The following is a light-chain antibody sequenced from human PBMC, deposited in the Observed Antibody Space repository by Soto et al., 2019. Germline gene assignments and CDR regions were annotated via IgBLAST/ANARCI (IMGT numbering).Light chain of an antibody. CDR2: AAS. CDR3: QQSYSTLIT. J-gene: IGKJ5*01. CDR1: QSINNY. Sequence: DIQMTQSPSSLSASVGDRVTITCRASQSINNYLHWYQQKPGKAPKLLIHAASNLQSGVPSRFSRSGSGTDFALTISNLQPEDFATYYFQQSYSTLITFVHGTRLEIK. V-gene: IGKV1-39*01.